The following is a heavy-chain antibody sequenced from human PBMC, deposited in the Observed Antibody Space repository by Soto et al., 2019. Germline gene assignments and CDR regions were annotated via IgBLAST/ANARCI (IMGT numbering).Heavy chain of an antibody. CDR3: ARLGPGVYSSFDY. Sequence: QVQLVQSGAEVKKPGSSLKVSCKASGGTFSSYAISWVRQAPGQGLAWMGGIIPIFGTADYAQKFQGRVTIAADESTSTAYMELSSLRSEDTAVDYWARLGPGVYSSFDYWGQGTLVTVSS. CDR2: IIPIFGTA. J-gene: IGHJ4*02. CDR1: GGTFSSYA. V-gene: IGHV1-69*12. D-gene: IGHD1-26*01.